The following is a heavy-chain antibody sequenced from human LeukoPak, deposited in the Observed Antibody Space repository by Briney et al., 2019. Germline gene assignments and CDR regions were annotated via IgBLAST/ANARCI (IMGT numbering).Heavy chain of an antibody. CDR3: ARFPLPAAMGSHRSGWFDP. Sequence: AAVKVSCKASGYSFTSYGISWVRLAPGQGLEWMGGISAYNGNTKYAQKPHGRATMTTDTSTSTAYMELTSLRSDDTAVYYCARFPLPAAMGSHRSGWFDPWGQGTLVTVSS. J-gene: IGHJ5*02. V-gene: IGHV1-18*01. D-gene: IGHD2-2*01. CDR1: GYSFTSYG. CDR2: ISAYNGNT.